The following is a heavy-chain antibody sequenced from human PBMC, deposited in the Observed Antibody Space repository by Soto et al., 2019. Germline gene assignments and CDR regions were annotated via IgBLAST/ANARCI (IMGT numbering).Heavy chain of an antibody. V-gene: IGHV4-4*02. CDR3: AREERGYSGYDKYGMDV. Sequence: SETLSLTCAVSGGSISSSNWWSWVRQPPGKGLEWIGEIYHSGSTNYNPSLKSRVTISVDKSKNQFSLKLSSVTAADTAVYYCAREERGYSGYDKYGMDVWGQGTAVTVSS. CDR2: IYHSGST. D-gene: IGHD5-12*01. J-gene: IGHJ6*02. CDR1: GGSISSSNW.